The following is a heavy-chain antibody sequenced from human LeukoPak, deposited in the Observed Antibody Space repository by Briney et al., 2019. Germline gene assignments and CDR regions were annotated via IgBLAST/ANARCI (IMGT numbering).Heavy chain of an antibody. CDR2: IWYDGSKK. V-gene: IGHV3-33*01. J-gene: IGHJ5*02. CDR3: TRDREVTKGNWFGP. CDR1: GFRFGRYG. D-gene: IGHD4-17*01. Sequence: GGSLRLSCAGSGFRFGRYGMHWVRQTPGKGLEWVALIWYDGSKKNYADSVKGRFTMSRDNSKNTVYLEMNSLRVEDTAVYYCTRDREVTKGNWFGPWGQGTLVTVSS.